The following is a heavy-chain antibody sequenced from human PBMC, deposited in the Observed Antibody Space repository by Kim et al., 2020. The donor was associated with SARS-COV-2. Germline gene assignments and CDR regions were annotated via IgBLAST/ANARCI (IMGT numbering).Heavy chain of an antibody. CDR3: ARGGQQLVRHPFAY. Sequence: SETLSLTCTVSGYSISSGYYWGWIRQPPGKGLEWIGSIYHSGSTYYNPSLKSRVTISVDTSKNQFSLKLSSVTAADTAVYYCARGGQQLVRHPFAYWGQG. CDR1: GYSISSGYY. CDR2: IYHSGST. V-gene: IGHV4-38-2*02. J-gene: IGHJ4*02. D-gene: IGHD6-13*01.